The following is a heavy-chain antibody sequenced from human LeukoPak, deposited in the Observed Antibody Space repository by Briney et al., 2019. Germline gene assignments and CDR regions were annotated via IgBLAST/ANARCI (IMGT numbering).Heavy chain of an antibody. J-gene: IGHJ4*02. CDR3: AGRPRAAAGTGLFGY. D-gene: IGHD6-13*01. V-gene: IGHV4-39*01. Sequence: SETLSLTCTVSGGSISSSSYYWGWIRQPPGKGLEWIGSIYYSGSTYYNPSLKSRVTISVDTSKNQFSLKLSSVTAADTAVYYCAGRPRAAAGTGLFGYWGQGTLVTVSS. CDR2: IYYSGST. CDR1: GGSISSSSYY.